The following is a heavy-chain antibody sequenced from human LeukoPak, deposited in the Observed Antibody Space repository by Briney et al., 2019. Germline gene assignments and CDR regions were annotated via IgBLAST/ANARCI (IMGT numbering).Heavy chain of an antibody. V-gene: IGHV3-7*01. Sequence: GGSLRLSCVASGFTFSTYWMSWVRQAPGKGLEWVANIKQDGSEKYYVDSVKGRFTISRDNAKNSLYLQMNSLRAEDTAVYYCAREGTAYYDSSGHVDYWGQGTLVTVSS. CDR1: GFTFSTYW. CDR2: IKQDGSEK. D-gene: IGHD3-22*01. J-gene: IGHJ4*02. CDR3: AREGTAYYDSSGHVDY.